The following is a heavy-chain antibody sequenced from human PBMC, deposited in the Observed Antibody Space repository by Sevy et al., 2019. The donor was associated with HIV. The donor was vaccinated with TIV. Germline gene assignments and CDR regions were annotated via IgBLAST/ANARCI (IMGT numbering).Heavy chain of an antibody. CDR1: GFTLSGYA. CDR2: ISNAGSNK. Sequence: GGSLRLSCAASGFTLSGYAMHWVRQAPGKGLEWVAVISNAGSNKYYGDSVKGRFTISRDNSKNTLSLHMNSLTAEDTALYYSAKDKISRNGYTYCGVFDSWVQGSLVTVSS. V-gene: IGHV3-30*18. CDR3: AKDKISRNGYTYCGVFDS. D-gene: IGHD5-12*01. J-gene: IGHJ4*02.